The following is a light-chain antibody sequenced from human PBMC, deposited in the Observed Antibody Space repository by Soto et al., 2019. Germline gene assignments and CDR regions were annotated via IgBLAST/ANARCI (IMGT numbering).Light chain of an antibody. V-gene: IGLV2-14*01. CDR3: CSYASSTSHV. CDR2: DVT. CDR1: SGVVGGYNF. J-gene: IGLJ1*01. Sequence: QSVLTQPASVSGSPGQSITISCTGTSGVVGGYNFVSWYQQYPGKAPKLMIHDVTARPSGVSIRFSGSKSGTTASLTISGLQPEDEADYYCCSYASSTSHVFGTGTKVTVL.